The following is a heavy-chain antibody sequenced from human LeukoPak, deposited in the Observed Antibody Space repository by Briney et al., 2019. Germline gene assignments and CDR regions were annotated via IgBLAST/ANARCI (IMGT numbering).Heavy chain of an antibody. D-gene: IGHD3-22*01. J-gene: IGHJ4*02. CDR3: ARSTDYYDSSGYYDFDY. CDR1: GFTFSSYS. CDR2: ISSSSSYI. V-gene: IGHV3-21*01. Sequence: GGSLRLSWAASGFTFSSYSMNWVSQAPGKGLEWVSSISSSSSYIYYADSVKGRFTISRDNAKNSLYLQMNSLRAEDTAVYYCARSTDYYDSSGYYDFDYWGQGTLVTVSS.